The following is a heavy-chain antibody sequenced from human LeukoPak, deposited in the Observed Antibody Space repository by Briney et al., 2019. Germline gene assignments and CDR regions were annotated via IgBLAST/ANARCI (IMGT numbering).Heavy chain of an antibody. CDR3: ARDRCSGGSCYSLCDY. Sequence: GGSLRLSCAASGFTFSSYSMNWVRQAPGKGLEWVSSISSSSSYIYYADSVKGRFTISRDNAKNSPYLQMNSLRAEDTAVYYCARDRCSGGSCYSLCDYWGQGTLVTVSS. CDR2: ISSSSSYI. J-gene: IGHJ4*02. V-gene: IGHV3-21*01. CDR1: GFTFSSYS. D-gene: IGHD2-15*01.